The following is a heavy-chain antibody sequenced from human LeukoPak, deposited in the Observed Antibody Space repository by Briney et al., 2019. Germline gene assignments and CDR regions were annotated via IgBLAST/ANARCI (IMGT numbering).Heavy chain of an antibody. D-gene: IGHD6-13*01. Sequence: GGSLRLSCAASGFTFSSYEMNWVRQAPGKGLEWFSYISSSGSTIYYADSVKGRFTISRDNAKNSLYLQMNSLRAEDTAVYYCARDGIAAAGTTFVFRNPNYGMDVWGQGTTVTVSS. CDR1: GFTFSSYE. J-gene: IGHJ6*02. CDR2: ISSSGSTI. V-gene: IGHV3-48*03. CDR3: ARDGIAAAGTTFVFRNPNYGMDV.